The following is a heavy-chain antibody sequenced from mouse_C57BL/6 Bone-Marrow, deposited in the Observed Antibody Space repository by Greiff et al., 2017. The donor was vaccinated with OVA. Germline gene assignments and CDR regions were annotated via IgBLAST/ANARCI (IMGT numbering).Heavy chain of an antibody. Sequence: VKLMESGPELVKPGASVKISCKASGYAFSSSWMNWVKQRPGKGLEWIGRIYPGDGDTNYNGKFKGKATLTADKSSSTAYMQLSSLTSEDSAVYFCARSPPLYYAMDYWGQGTSVTVSS. D-gene: IGHD6-1*01. J-gene: IGHJ4*01. CDR2: IYPGDGDT. V-gene: IGHV1-82*01. CDR1: GYAFSSSW. CDR3: ARSPPLYYAMDY.